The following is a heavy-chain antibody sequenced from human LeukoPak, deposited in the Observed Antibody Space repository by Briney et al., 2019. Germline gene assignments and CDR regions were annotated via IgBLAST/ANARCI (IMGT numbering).Heavy chain of an antibody. Sequence: SEALSLTCAVSGYSISSGYYWGWIRQPPGKGLEWIGSIYHSGSTYYNPSLKSRVTISVDTSKNQVSLKLSSVTAADTGVYYCARLAWKIVCSSTSCYQGGYDPWGQGTLVTVSS. CDR2: IYHSGST. D-gene: IGHD2-2*01. CDR1: GYSISSGYY. J-gene: IGHJ5*02. CDR3: ARLAWKIVCSSTSCYQGGYDP. V-gene: IGHV4-38-2*01.